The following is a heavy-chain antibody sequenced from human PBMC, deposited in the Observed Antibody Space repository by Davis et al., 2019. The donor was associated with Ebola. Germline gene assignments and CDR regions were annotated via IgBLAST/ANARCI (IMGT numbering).Heavy chain of an antibody. J-gene: IGHJ6*02. V-gene: IGHV1-18*04. Sequence: AASVKVSCKASGYTFTGYYMHWVRQAPGQGLEWMGWISAYNGNTNYAQKLQGRVTMTTDTSTSTAYMELRSLRSDDTAVYYCARRRTVYSSRFYYYYGMDVWGQGTTVTVSS. CDR2: ISAYNGNT. CDR3: ARRRTVYSSRFYYYYGMDV. CDR1: GYTFTGYY. D-gene: IGHD6-13*01.